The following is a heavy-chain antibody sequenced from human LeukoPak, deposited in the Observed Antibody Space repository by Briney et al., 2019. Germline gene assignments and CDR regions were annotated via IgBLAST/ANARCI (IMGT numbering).Heavy chain of an antibody. CDR3: AKVTTVTTFSAFDI. Sequence: PGGSLRLSCIASAFTFSSYTMAWVRQAPGKGLEWVSSISGSGGSTYYADSVKGRFTISRDNSKNTLYLQMNSLRAGDTAVYYCAKVTTVTTFSAFDIWGQGTMVTVSS. CDR1: AFTFSSYT. D-gene: IGHD4-17*01. J-gene: IGHJ3*02. CDR2: ISGSGGST. V-gene: IGHV3-23*01.